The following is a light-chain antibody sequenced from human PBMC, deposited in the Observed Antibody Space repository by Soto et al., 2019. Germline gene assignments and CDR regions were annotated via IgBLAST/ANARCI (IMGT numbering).Light chain of an antibody. V-gene: IGKV1-39*01. J-gene: IGKJ2*01. CDR1: QRISTY. CDR2: GAS. Sequence: DIQMTQSPSSLSASVGDRVNITCRASQRISTYLNWYQQRPGKAPKILIYGASSLQSGVPSRFSGGGSGTDFTLIISSLQPEDFATYSCQQSYSTPYTFGQGTMVDI. CDR3: QQSYSTPYT.